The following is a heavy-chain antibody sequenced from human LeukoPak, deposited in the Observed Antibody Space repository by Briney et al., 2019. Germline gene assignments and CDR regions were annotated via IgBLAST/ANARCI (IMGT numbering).Heavy chain of an antibody. CDR1: GCTFSDYY. D-gene: IGHD2-2*01. J-gene: IGHJ1*01. CDR2: ISSSSTI. V-gene: IGHV3-69-1*01. Sequence: GGSLRLSCAASGCTFSDYYMNWVRQAPGKGLEWVSSISSSSTIYYADSVKGRFTISRDNAKNSLYLQMNRLRAEDTAVYYCARAADIVVVPAAMQWYFQHWGQGTLVTVSS. CDR3: ARAADIVVVPAAMQWYFQH.